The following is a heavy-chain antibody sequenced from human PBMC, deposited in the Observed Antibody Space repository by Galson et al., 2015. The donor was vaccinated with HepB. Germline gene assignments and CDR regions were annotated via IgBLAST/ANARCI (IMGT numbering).Heavy chain of an antibody. Sequence: PALVKPTPTLTLTCTCSGFSFTNGVAVGWIRQPPGKALEWLALIYWDDDKRYSPSLRTRLTVTKGTSENEVVLRMTNMDPVDTATYYCAHLNFYDSSGHHYLWDSWGQGTLVTVSS. D-gene: IGHD3-22*01. CDR2: IYWDDDK. CDR3: AHLNFYDSSGHHYLWDS. V-gene: IGHV2-5*02. J-gene: IGHJ4*02. CDR1: GFSFTNGVA.